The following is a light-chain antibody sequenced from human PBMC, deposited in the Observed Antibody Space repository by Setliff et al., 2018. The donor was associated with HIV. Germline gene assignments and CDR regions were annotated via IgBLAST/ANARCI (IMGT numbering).Light chain of an antibody. CDR3: SSYRGGSTLFV. CDR2: EVT. J-gene: IGLJ1*01. CDR1: NSDVGAYNY. Sequence: QSVLTQPASVSGSPGQSITISCTGTNSDVGAYNYVSWYQQHPDKAPKLLIYEVTNRPSGVSNRFSGSKSGTTASLTISGLQAEDEAVYFCSSYRGGSTLFVLGPGTKVTVL. V-gene: IGLV2-14*01.